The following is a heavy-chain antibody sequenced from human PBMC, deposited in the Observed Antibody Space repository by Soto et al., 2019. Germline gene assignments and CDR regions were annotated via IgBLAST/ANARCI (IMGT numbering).Heavy chain of an antibody. CDR3: ARPDSGSGWYQVRPFDY. J-gene: IGHJ4*02. CDR1: GYTFTSYD. V-gene: IGHV1-8*01. Sequence: ASVKVSCKASGYTFTSYDINWVRQATGQGLEWMGWMNPNSGNTGYAQKFQGRVTMTRNTSISTAYMELSSLRSEDTAVYYCARPDSGSGWYQVRPFDYWGQGTLVTVSS. CDR2: MNPNSGNT. D-gene: IGHD6-19*01.